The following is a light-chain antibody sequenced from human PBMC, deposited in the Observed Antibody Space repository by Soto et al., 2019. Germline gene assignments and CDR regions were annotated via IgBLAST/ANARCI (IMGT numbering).Light chain of an antibody. J-gene: IGLJ3*02. V-gene: IGLV6-57*01. CDR2: EDN. Sequence: NFMLTLPHSVSESPGKTVTISCTRSSGNIASNYVQWYQQRPGSSPTPVIYEDNQRPSGVPDRFSGSIDSSSNSASLTISGLKTEDEADYYCQSYDNSAWVFGGGTKLTVL. CDR3: QSYDNSAWV. CDR1: SGNIASNY.